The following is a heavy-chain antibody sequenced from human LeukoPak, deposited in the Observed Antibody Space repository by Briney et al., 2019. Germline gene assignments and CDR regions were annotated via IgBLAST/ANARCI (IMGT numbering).Heavy chain of an antibody. CDR3: AREGGGPSGPLDY. CDR1: GITLTNYG. J-gene: IGHJ4*02. V-gene: IGHV3-66*01. CDR2: IYGGGGT. Sequence: GGSLRLSCAVSGITLTNYGMTWVRQAPGKGLEWVSVIYGGGGTYYADSVKGRFTISRDNSKNTLYLQMNSLRAEDTAVYYCAREGGGPSGPLDYWGQGTLVTVSS. D-gene: IGHD3-3*01.